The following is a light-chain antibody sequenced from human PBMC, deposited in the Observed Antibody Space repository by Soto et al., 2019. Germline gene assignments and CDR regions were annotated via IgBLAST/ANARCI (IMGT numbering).Light chain of an antibody. Sequence: EIVMTQSPDTLSVSPGERASLSCRASQSVSSNLAWYQQKPGQAPRLLIYGASSRATGIPDRFSGSGSGTDFTLTISRLEPEDFAVYYCQQYGTSRTFGQGTKVDI. CDR2: GAS. J-gene: IGKJ1*01. CDR3: QQYGTSRT. CDR1: QSVSSN. V-gene: IGKV3-20*01.